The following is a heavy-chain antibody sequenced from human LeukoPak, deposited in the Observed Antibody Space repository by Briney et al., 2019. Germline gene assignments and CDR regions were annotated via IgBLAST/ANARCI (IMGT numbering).Heavy chain of an antibody. CDR3: ARSAWTYDY. V-gene: IGHV4-59*01. CDR2: IYYSGNT. J-gene: IGHJ4*02. Sequence: SETLSLTCTVSGASITGYYWSWIRQPPGKRLEWIGYIYYSGNTIYNPSLKSRVTISVDTSKNQFSLDPSSVTAADTALYYCARSAWTYDYWGQGILVTVSS. D-gene: IGHD5-12*01. CDR1: GASITGYY.